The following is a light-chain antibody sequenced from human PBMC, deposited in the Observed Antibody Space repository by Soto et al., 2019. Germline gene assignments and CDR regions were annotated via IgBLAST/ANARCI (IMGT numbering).Light chain of an antibody. Sequence: DIQITQTPSSLSASVGDRVTIICRASQGISNYLAWYQQKPGKVPKLLIYAASTLQSGVPSRFSGSGSGTDFTLTISSLQPDDFATYYCQHYNSYSEAFGQGTKVDIK. CDR3: QHYNSYSEA. CDR1: QGISNY. V-gene: IGKV1-27*01. J-gene: IGKJ1*01. CDR2: AAS.